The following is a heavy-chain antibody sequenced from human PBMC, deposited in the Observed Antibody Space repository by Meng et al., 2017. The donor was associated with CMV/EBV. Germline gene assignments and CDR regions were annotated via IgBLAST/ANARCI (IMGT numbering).Heavy chain of an antibody. CDR3: ARGVYYDFWSGYYYYYGMDV. Sequence: LRLSCTVSGGSISSGDYYWSWIRQPPGKGLEWIGYIYYGGSTYYNPSLKSRVTISVDTSKNQFSLKLSSVTAADTAVYYCARGVYYDFWSGYYYYYGMDVWGQGTTVTVSS. J-gene: IGHJ6*02. CDR1: GGSISSGDYY. V-gene: IGHV4-30-4*08. D-gene: IGHD3-3*01. CDR2: IYYGGST.